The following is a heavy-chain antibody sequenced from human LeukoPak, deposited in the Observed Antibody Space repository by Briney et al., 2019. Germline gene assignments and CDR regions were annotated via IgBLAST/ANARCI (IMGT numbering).Heavy chain of an antibody. CDR1: GFTFDDYG. D-gene: IGHD3-3*01. V-gene: IGHV3-20*04. Sequence: GGSLRLSCAASGFTFDDYGMSRVRQAPGKGLEWVSGINWNGGSTGYADSVKGRFTISRDNAKNSLYLQMNSLRVEDTALYYCARGIRFLEWLSGSDYWGQGTLVTVSS. CDR3: ARGIRFLEWLSGSDY. CDR2: INWNGGST. J-gene: IGHJ4*02.